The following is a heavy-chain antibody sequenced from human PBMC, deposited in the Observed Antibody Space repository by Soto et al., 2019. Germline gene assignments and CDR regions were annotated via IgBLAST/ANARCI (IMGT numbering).Heavy chain of an antibody. J-gene: IGHJ5*02. D-gene: IGHD3-16*01. CDR1: GFTFTSYS. CDR3: AREMGACSDSSCYPGPYDS. Sequence: VGSLRLSCAASGFTFTSYSMNWVRQAPGHGLEWVSYITSKSTTIKYADSVKGRFTVSRDNAKNSLYLRLNSLRDEDTAVYYCAREMGACSDSSCYPGPYDSWGQGTLVTVSS. CDR2: ITSKSTTI. V-gene: IGHV3-48*02.